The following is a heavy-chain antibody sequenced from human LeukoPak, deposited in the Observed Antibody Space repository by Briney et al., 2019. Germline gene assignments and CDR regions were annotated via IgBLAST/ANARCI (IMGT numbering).Heavy chain of an antibody. V-gene: IGHV3-21*01. CDR2: ISSRSSYI. Sequence: EWGSSISSRSSYIYYADSGKGRFTIARDNGKNSLYLQMNSLRAEDTAVYYCARARASDAFDIWGQGPMVTVSS. CDR3: ARARASDAFDI. J-gene: IGHJ3*02.